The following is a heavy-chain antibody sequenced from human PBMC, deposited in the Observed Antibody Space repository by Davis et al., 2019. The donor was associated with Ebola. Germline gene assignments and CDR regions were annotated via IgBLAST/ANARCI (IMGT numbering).Heavy chain of an antibody. CDR3: AGPGYYMDV. CDR2: ISTTGTTI. V-gene: IGHV3-48*02. Sequence: GESLKISCAASGFTFSNAWMNWVRQAPGKGLEWVSYISTTGTTIYYADSVKGRFTISRDNAKNSLYLQMNSLRDGDTGVYYCAGPGYYMDVWGKGTTVTVSS. J-gene: IGHJ6*03. CDR1: GFTFSNAW.